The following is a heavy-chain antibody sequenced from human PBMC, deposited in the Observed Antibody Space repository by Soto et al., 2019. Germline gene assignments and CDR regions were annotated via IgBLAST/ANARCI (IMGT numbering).Heavy chain of an antibody. CDR3: ARDILLDHGDSPDDY. V-gene: IGHV1-69*04. CDR2: IIPILGIA. J-gene: IGHJ4*02. CDR1: GGTFSSYT. Sequence: SVKVSCKASGGTFSSYTISWVRQAPGQGLEWMGRIIPILGIANYAQKFQGRVTITADKSTSTAYMELSSLRSEDTAVYYCARDILLDHGDSPDDYWGQATLVTVSS. D-gene: IGHD4-17*01.